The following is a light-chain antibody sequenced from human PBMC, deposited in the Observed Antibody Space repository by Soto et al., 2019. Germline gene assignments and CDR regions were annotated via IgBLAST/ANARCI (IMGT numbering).Light chain of an antibody. CDR1: NSDVGGYNY. Sequence: QLVLTQPASVSGSPGQSITISCTGTNSDVGGYNYVSWYQQHPGKAPKLIIYDVSDRPSGVSYRFSGSKSGNTASLTISGRQAEDEADYYCCSYASGSTRVLFGGGTKLTVL. CDR3: CSYASGSTRVL. V-gene: IGLV2-14*01. J-gene: IGLJ2*01. CDR2: DVS.